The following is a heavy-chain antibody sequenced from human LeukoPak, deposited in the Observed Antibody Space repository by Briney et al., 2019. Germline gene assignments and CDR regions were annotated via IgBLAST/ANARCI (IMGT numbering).Heavy chain of an antibody. CDR3: ARDNSVRDEAWWLNP. J-gene: IGHJ5*02. D-gene: IGHD5-24*01. V-gene: IGHV1-18*01. Sequence: GASVKVSCKASGYTFTSYGISWVRQAPGQGLEWMGWISAYNGNTTYAQKFQGRVTLTRDMSTSTDYLELSSLRSEDTAVYYCARDNSVRDEAWWLNPWGQGTLVTVSS. CDR2: ISAYNGNT. CDR1: GYTFTSYG.